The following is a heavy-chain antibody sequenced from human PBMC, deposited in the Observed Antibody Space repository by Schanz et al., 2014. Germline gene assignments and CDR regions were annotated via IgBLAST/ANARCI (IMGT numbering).Heavy chain of an antibody. Sequence: QEQLVQSGAEVRKPGASVKVSCKASGYTFTSDSMHWVRQAPGQGLEWMGMINPSGGSTTYAQKFQGRVTMTTDTSTSTAYMELRSLRSDDTAVYYCARVQDDILTGSEYYYGMDVWGQGTTVTVSS. J-gene: IGHJ6*02. V-gene: IGHV1-46*01. CDR3: ARVQDDILTGSEYYYGMDV. D-gene: IGHD3-9*01. CDR1: GYTFTSDS. CDR2: INPSGGST.